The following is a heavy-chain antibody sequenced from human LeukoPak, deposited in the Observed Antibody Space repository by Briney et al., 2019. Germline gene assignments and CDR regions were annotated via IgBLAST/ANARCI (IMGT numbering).Heavy chain of an antibody. CDR2: INPSGGST. J-gene: IGHJ6*02. CDR1: GYTFTSYY. V-gene: IGHV1-46*01. D-gene: IGHD3-10*01. Sequence: GASVKVSCKASGYTFTSYYTHWVRQAPGQGLEWMGIINPSGGSTSYAQKFQGRVTMTRDTSTSTVYMELSSLRSEDTAVYYCVRDITMVRGVLADYYYGMDVWGQGTTVTVSS. CDR3: VRDITMVRGVLADYYYGMDV.